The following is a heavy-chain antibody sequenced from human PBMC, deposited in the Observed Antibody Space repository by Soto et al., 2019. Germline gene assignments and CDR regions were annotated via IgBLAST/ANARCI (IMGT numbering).Heavy chain of an antibody. D-gene: IGHD6-13*01. CDR2: ISGSGGST. J-gene: IGHJ4*02. Sequence: PGGSLRLSCAASGFTFSSYAMSWVRQAPGKGLEWVSAISGSGGSTYYADSVKGRFTISRDNSKNTLYLQMNSLRAEDTAVYYCAKDRNGGVEQLVQRVDYWGQGTLVTVSS. CDR3: AKDRNGGVEQLVQRVDY. CDR1: GFTFSSYA. V-gene: IGHV3-23*01.